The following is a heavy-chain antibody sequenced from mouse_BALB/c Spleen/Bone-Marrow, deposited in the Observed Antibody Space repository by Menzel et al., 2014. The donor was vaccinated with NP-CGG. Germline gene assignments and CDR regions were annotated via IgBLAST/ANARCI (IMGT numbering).Heavy chain of an antibody. CDR2: IXGEGST. CDR3: ARDRRGLRYFDV. Sequence: VKLKKSGPGLVAPSQSLSITCTVSGFSLTGXGXNWVXQPPXXGXXWLXXIXGEGSTDYNAPLKSRWSIIKDNSKSQVFLXMNXXQTDDTARYYCARDRRGLRYFDVWGAGTTVTVSS. V-gene: IGHV2-6-7*02. D-gene: IGHD2-13*01. CDR1: GFSLTGXG. J-gene: IGHJ1*01.